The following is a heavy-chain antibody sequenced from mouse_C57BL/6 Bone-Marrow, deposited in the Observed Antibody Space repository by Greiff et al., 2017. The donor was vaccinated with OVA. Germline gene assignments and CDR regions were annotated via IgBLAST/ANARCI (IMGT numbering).Heavy chain of an antibody. CDR3: ARPIYYDYRGFAY. CDR2: INPSTGGT. V-gene: IGHV1-42*01. CDR1: GYSFTGYY. Sequence: VQLQQSGPELVKPGASVKISCKASGYSFTGYYMNWVKQSPEKSLEWIGEINPSTGGTTYNQKFKAKATLTVDKSSSTAYMQLKSLTSEDSAVYYCARPIYYDYRGFAYWGQGTLVTVSA. J-gene: IGHJ3*01. D-gene: IGHD2-4*01.